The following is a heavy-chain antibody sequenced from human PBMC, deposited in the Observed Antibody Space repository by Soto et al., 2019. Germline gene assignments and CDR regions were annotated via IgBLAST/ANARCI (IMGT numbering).Heavy chain of an antibody. Sequence: GGSLRLSCAASGFTFSSYDMHWVRQATGKGLEWVSAIGTAGDTYYPGSVKGRFTISRENAKNSLYLQMNSLRAEDTAVYYCARGYYDCSGYYSFDYWGQGTLVTVSS. CDR1: GFTFSSYD. V-gene: IGHV3-13*01. J-gene: IGHJ4*02. CDR2: IGTAGDT. D-gene: IGHD3-22*01. CDR3: ARGYYDCSGYYSFDY.